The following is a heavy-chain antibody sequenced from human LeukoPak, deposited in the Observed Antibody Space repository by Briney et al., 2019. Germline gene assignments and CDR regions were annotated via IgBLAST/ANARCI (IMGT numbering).Heavy chain of an antibody. Sequence: PSETLSLTCTVSGGSISSHYWSWIRQPPGKGLEWIGYIYYSGSTNYNPSLKSRVTISVDTSKNQFSLKLGSVTAADTAVYYCAGRLSYFDYWGQGTLVTVSS. CDR3: AGRLSYFDY. V-gene: IGHV4-59*11. J-gene: IGHJ4*02. D-gene: IGHD2-21*01. CDR2: IYYSGST. CDR1: GGSISSHY.